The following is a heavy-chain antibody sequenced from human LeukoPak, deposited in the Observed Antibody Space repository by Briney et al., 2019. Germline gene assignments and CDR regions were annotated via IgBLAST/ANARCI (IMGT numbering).Heavy chain of an antibody. CDR3: ARAIDYDILTGYYSLTA. J-gene: IGHJ5*02. CDR1: GGTFGSYA. CDR2: IIPIFGTA. V-gene: IGHV1-69*05. D-gene: IGHD3-9*01. Sequence: SVKVSCKASGGTFGSYAISWVRQAPGQGLEWMGRIIPIFGTANYAQKFQGRVTITTDESTSTAYMELSGLRSEDTAVYYCARAIDYDILTGYYSLTAWGQGTLVTVSS.